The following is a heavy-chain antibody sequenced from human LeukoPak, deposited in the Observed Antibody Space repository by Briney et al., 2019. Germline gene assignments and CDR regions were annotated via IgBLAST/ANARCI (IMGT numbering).Heavy chain of an antibody. CDR2: ISWNSGSI. J-gene: IGHJ4*02. V-gene: IGHV3-9*01. Sequence: GGSLRLSCAASGFTFDDYAMHWVRQAPGKGLEWVSGISWNSGSIGYADSVKGRFTISRDNAKNSLYLQMNSLGAEDTAVYYCARPYDTRGYFPDYWGQGTLVTVSS. D-gene: IGHD3-22*01. CDR1: GFTFDDYA. CDR3: ARPYDTRGYFPDY.